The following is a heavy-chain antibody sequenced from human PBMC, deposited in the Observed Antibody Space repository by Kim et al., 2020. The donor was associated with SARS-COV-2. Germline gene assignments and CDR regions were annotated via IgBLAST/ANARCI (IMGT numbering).Heavy chain of an antibody. CDR2: ISAYNGNT. D-gene: IGHD3-10*01. Sequence: ASVKVSCKASGYTFTSYGISWVRQAPGQGLEWMGWISAYNGNTNYAQKLQGRVTMTTDTSTSTAYMELRSLRSDDTAVYYCARAILIGFGEAAWFDPWGQGTLVTVSS. V-gene: IGHV1-18*04. CDR1: GYTFTSYG. CDR3: ARAILIGFGEAAWFDP. J-gene: IGHJ5*02.